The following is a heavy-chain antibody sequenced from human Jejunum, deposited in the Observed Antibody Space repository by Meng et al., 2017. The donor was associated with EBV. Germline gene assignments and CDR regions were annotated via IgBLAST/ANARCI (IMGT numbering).Heavy chain of an antibody. V-gene: IGHV1-18*04. CDR1: GYTFTMYG. J-gene: IGHJ5*02. D-gene: IGHD3-10*01. Sequence: QLVQSGTEVKKSGASVKVSFKASGYTFTMYGISWVRQAPGQGLEWMGWVSASNGDTNYAQKFQGRFTMYTGTSTNTAYMELGSLRSDDTAVYYCARYGSGSSALDPWGQGTLVTVSS. CDR3: ARYGSGSSALDP. CDR2: VSASNGDT.